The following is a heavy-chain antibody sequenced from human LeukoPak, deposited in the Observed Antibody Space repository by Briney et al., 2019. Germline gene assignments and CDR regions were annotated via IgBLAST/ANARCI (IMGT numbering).Heavy chain of an antibody. J-gene: IGHJ4*02. D-gene: IGHD3-22*01. V-gene: IGHV4-4*02. Sequence: SGTLSLTCAVSGGSISSSNWWSWVRQPPGKGLEWIGEIYHSGSTNYNPSLKSRVTISVDKSKNQFSLKLSSVTAADTAVYYCASRNSSGYYAILYFDYWGQGTLVTVSS. CDR2: IYHSGST. CDR3: ASRNSSGYYAILYFDY. CDR1: GGSISSSNW.